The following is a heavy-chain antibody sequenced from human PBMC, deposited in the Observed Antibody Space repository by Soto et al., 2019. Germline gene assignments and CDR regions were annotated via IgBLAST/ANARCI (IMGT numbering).Heavy chain of an antibody. D-gene: IGHD3-3*01. Sequence: PSETLSLTCTVSGGSISSSSYYWGWIRQPPGKGLEWIGSIYYSGSTYYNPSLKSRVTISVDTSKNQFSLKLSSVTAADTAVYYCASALRFLEWFDFDYWGPGALVTV. CDR2: IYYSGST. CDR3: ASALRFLEWFDFDY. J-gene: IGHJ4*02. CDR1: GGSISSSSYY. V-gene: IGHV4-39*01.